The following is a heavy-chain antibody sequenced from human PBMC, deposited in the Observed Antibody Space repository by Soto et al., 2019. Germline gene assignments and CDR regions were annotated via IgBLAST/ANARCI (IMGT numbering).Heavy chain of an antibody. Sequence: GAAVKVSCKASGYTFTSYVISWVRQAPGQGLEWMGWISAYNGNTNYAQKLQGRVTMTTDTSTSTAYMELSSLRSDDTAVYYCARDEDAAMPHFFDYWGQATPVTVSS. D-gene: IGHD5-18*01. V-gene: IGHV1-18*04. J-gene: IGHJ4*02. CDR2: ISAYNGNT. CDR1: GYTFTSYV. CDR3: ARDEDAAMPHFFDY.